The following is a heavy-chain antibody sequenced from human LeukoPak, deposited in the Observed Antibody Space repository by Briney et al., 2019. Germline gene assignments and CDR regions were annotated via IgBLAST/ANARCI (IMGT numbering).Heavy chain of an antibody. V-gene: IGHV4-59*01. Sequence: PSETLSLTCTVSGGSISSYYWSWIRQPPGKGLEWIGYIYYSGSTNYNPSLKSRVTISVDTSKNQFSLKLSSVTAADTAVYYCARGGYGSSSHNWFDSSGQGTLVTISS. D-gene: IGHD2-2*01. CDR1: GGSISSYY. CDR3: ARGGYGSSSHNWFDS. CDR2: IYYSGST. J-gene: IGHJ5*01.